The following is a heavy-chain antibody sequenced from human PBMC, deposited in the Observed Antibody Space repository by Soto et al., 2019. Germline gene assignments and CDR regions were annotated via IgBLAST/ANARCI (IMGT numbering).Heavy chain of an antibody. CDR1: GFTFSTYA. J-gene: IGHJ6*02. Sequence: PGGSLRLSCAASGFTFSTYAMNWVRQAPGKGLEWGSAISGSGGSTYYADPVKGRFTISRDNSKNTLYLQMNSLRAEDTAVYYCAKGGANDFWSKDGMDVWGQGTTVTVSS. CDR3: AKGGANDFWSKDGMDV. V-gene: IGHV3-23*01. CDR2: ISGSGGST. D-gene: IGHD3-3*01.